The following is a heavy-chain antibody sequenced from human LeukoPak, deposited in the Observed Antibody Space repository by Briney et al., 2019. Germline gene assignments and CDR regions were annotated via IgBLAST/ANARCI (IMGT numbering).Heavy chain of an antibody. Sequence: RASETLSLTCTVSGGSISSGGYYWSWIRQHPGKGLEWIGYIYYSGSTYYNPSLKSRVTISVDTSKNQFSLKLSSVTAADTAVYYCAREGMSSSWLPFDYWGQGTLVTVSS. CDR2: IYYSGST. V-gene: IGHV4-31*03. J-gene: IGHJ4*02. D-gene: IGHD6-13*01. CDR1: GGSISSGGYY. CDR3: AREGMSSSWLPFDY.